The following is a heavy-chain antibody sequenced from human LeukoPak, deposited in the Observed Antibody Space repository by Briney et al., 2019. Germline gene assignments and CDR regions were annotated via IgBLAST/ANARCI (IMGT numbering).Heavy chain of an antibody. CDR2: IRYDGNNK. V-gene: IGHV3-30*02. CDR1: GFSFSNYG. CDR3: ARGGQQLVLLN. J-gene: IGHJ4*02. Sequence: GGSLRLSCAASGFSFSNYGMHWVRQAPGKGLEWVAFIRYDGNNKYYADSVKGRFTISRDNAKNSLYLQMNSLRAEDTAVYYCARGGQQLVLLNWGQGTLVTVSS. D-gene: IGHD6-13*01.